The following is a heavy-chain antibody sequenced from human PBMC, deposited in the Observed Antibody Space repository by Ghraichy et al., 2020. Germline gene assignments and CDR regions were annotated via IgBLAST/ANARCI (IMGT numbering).Heavy chain of an antibody. Sequence: SVKVSCKASGGTFSSYTISWVRQAPGQGLEWMGGIIPIFGTANYAQKFQGRVTITADKSTSTASMELSSLRSEDTAVYYCARDRYGSGYYYYYMDVGGKGTTVTVSS. CDR3: ARDRYGSGYYYYYMDV. J-gene: IGHJ6*03. V-gene: IGHV1-69*06. CDR1: GGTFSSYT. CDR2: IIPIFGTA. D-gene: IGHD3-10*01.